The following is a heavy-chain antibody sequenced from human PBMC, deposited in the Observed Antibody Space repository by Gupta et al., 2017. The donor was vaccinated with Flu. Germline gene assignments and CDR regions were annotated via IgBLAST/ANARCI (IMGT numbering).Heavy chain of an antibody. J-gene: IGHJ4*02. D-gene: IGHD2-15*01. V-gene: IGHV3-23*01. CDR1: YA. CDR3: AKDKNGGYGGRIFDY. Sequence: YARSWVRQAPGKGLEWVSGISGSGGSTYYADSVKGRFTISRDNSKNTLYLQMNSLRAEDTAVYYCAKDKNGGYGGRIFDYWGQGTLVTVSS. CDR2: ISGSGGST.